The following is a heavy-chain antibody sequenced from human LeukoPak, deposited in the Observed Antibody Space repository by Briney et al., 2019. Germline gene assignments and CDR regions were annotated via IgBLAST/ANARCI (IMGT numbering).Heavy chain of an antibody. CDR3: ASIFRFGYGSYSEDY. Sequence: ASVKVSCKASGYTFTAYFMHWVRQAPGQGLEWMGRINPSNGVTDYTQKFQDRVTMTRDTSIPTVYMELSRLRSDDTAMYYCASIFRFGYGSYSEDYWGQGTLLTVSS. CDR2: INPSNGVT. D-gene: IGHD5-18*01. V-gene: IGHV1-2*06. CDR1: GYTFTAYF. J-gene: IGHJ4*02.